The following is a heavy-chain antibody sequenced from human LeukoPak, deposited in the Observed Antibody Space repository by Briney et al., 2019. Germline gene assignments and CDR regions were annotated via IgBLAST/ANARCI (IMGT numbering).Heavy chain of an antibody. CDR2: IYWDDDK. D-gene: IGHD4-23*01. Sequence: SGPTLVKPTQTLTLTCTFSGFSLSTSAVGGGWIRQLPGKALEWLAVIYWDDDKRYSPSLKSRLTITKDPSKNQVVLTMTNMDPVDTATYYCAHSCGRGNSAYFDYWGQGTLVTVSS. CDR3: AHSCGRGNSAYFDY. V-gene: IGHV2-5*02. J-gene: IGHJ4*02. CDR1: GFSLSTSAVG.